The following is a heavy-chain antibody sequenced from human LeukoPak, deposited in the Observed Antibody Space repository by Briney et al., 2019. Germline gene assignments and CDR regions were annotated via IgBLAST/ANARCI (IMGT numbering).Heavy chain of an antibody. CDR3: ARDVTGPFDS. V-gene: IGHV4-59*01. CDR2: IYYSGTT. J-gene: IGHJ4*02. Sequence: SETLSLTCTVSGAPINGYYWSWIRQPPGNVLEWIGYIYYSGTTSYNPSLKSRVTMSVDTSKNQLSLQVSSVTTADTAVYYCARDVTGPFDSWGQGTLVTVSS. CDR1: GAPINGYY.